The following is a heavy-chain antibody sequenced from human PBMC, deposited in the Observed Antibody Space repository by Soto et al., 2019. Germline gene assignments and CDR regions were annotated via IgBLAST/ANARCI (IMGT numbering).Heavy chain of an antibody. CDR3: ARDLRSCPSTSCHHQGALDI. D-gene: IGHD2-2*01. CDR1: GLSRSSYE. J-gene: IGHJ3*02. CDR2: IKQDGSER. V-gene: IGHV3-7*03. Sequence: LRLPCVACGLSRSSYERSWVRQATGKGLEWVANIKQDGSERYYVDSVKGRFTSSRDNAKNSLSLRRNSLNVDETAEYYCARDLRSCPSTSCHHQGALDIWGQRT.